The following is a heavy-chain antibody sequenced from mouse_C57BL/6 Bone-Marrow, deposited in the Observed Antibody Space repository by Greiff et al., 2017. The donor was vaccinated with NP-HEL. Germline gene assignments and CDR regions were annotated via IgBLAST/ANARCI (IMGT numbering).Heavy chain of an antibody. D-gene: IGHD2-4*01. J-gene: IGHJ1*03. CDR3: ARDPGYDYDAYWYFDV. CDR1: GYSITSGYY. Sequence: ESGPGLVKPSQSLSLTCSVTGYSITSGYYWNWIRQFPGNKLEWMGYISYDGSNNYNPSLKNRISITRDTSKNQFFLKLNSVTTEDTATYYCARDPGYDYDAYWYFDVWGTGTTVTVPS. V-gene: IGHV3-6*01. CDR2: ISYDGSN.